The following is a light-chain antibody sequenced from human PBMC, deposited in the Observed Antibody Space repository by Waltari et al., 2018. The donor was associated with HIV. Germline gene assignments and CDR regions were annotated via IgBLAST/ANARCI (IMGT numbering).Light chain of an antibody. Sequence: QSVLTQPPSASGTPGQWVTISCSGSTSNIGSNTVNWYQQLPQTAPKLPMFGNNRRPSVVPYLFSGSQSGTSASLAISGLQSEDEADYYCAAWDGSLNGYVFGTGTKVTVL. CDR2: GNN. CDR3: AAWDGSLNGYV. CDR1: TSNIGSNT. V-gene: IGLV1-44*01. J-gene: IGLJ1*01.